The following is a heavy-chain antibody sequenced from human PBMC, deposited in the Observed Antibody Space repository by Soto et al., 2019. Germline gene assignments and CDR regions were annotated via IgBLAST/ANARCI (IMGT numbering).Heavy chain of an antibody. CDR3: ARHHTQGSYYYYMEV. J-gene: IGHJ6*03. Sequence: PSETLSLTCTVSGGSISSYYWSWIRQPPGKGLDWIGYIYYTEKTNYNPPLKSRVTISVDTSKNQFSLRLRSVTAADTAVYYCARHHTQGSYYYYMEVWGTGTTVTVSS. D-gene: IGHD2-2*02. CDR1: GGSISSYY. CDR2: IYYTEKT. V-gene: IGHV4-59*08.